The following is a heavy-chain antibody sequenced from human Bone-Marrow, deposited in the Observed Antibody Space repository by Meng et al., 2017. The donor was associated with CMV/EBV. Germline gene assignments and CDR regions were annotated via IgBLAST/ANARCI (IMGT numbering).Heavy chain of an antibody. D-gene: IGHD5-24*01. Sequence: ASVKVSCKASGYVFTTYGITWLRQAPGQRLECMGWISGYNGDTDYAQKLQGRFTMTRDTSTSTAYMELRSLRSDDPAVYYCARSVEMATIYDYWGQGTLVTVSS. J-gene: IGHJ4*02. CDR1: GYVFTTYG. CDR2: ISGYNGDT. CDR3: ARSVEMATIYDY. V-gene: IGHV1-18*01.